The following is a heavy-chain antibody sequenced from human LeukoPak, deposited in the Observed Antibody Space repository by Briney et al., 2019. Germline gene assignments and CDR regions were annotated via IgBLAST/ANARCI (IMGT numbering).Heavy chain of an antibody. CDR2: FDPEDGET. CDR1: GYTFTSYY. Sequence: ASVKVSRKASGYTFTSYYMHWVRQAPGKGLEWMGGFDPEDGETIYAQRFQGRVTMTEDTSTDTAYMELSSLRSEDTAVYYCASDYFGSGNYYRGLLGGDYWGQGTLVTVSS. CDR3: ASDYFGSGNYYRGLLGGDY. D-gene: IGHD3-10*01. V-gene: IGHV1-24*01. J-gene: IGHJ4*02.